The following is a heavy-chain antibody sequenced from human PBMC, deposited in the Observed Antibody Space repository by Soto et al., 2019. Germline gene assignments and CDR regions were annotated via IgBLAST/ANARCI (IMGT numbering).Heavy chain of an antibody. V-gene: IGHV4-31*03. J-gene: IGHJ4*02. CDR2: IYYSGST. CDR1: GGSISSGGYY. CDR3: ARGKDGYAYYLEY. Sequence: SETLSLTCTVSGGSISSGGYYWSWIRQHPGKGLEWIGYIYYSGSTYYSPSLKSRVTISVDTSKNQFSLKLSSVTAADTALYYCARGKDGYAYYLEYWAKETLVTVSS. D-gene: IGHD5-12*01.